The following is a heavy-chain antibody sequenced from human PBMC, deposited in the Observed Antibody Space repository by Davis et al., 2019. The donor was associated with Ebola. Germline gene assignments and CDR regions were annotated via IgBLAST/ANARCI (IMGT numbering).Heavy chain of an antibody. Sequence: ASVKVSCKASGGTFSSYAISWVRQAPGQGLEWMGWISAYNGNTNYAQKLQGRVTMTTDTSTSTAYMELSSLRSEDTAVYYCARDLSVAVAGTYHWGQGTLVTVSS. CDR1: GGTFSSYA. CDR3: ARDLSVAVAGTYH. D-gene: IGHD6-19*01. J-gene: IGHJ5*02. V-gene: IGHV1-18*01. CDR2: ISAYNGNT.